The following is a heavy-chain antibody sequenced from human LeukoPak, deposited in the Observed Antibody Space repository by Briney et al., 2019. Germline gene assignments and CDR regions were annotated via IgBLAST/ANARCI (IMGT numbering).Heavy chain of an antibody. CDR2: IRYDGSNK. CDR3: AKLVLRYFDWLMDY. Sequence: PGGSLRLSCAASGFTFSSYGMHWVRQAPGKGLEWVAFIRYDGSNKYYADSVKGRFTISRDNSKNTLYLQMNSLRAEDTAVYYCAKLVLRYFDWLMDYWGQGTLVTVS. V-gene: IGHV3-30*02. J-gene: IGHJ4*02. D-gene: IGHD3-9*01. CDR1: GFTFSSYG.